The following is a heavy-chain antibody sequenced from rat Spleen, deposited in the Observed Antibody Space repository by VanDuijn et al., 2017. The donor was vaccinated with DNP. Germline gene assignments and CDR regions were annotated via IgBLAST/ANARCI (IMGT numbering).Heavy chain of an antibody. J-gene: IGHJ3*01. CDR3: ARWEGINAY. Sequence: QMQLKESGPGLVQHSQTLSLTCTVSGFSLTNYHVDWVRQPPGKGLEWIASMSSGGSTYYNSALKSRLSISRDTSKSQVFLKMNSLQTEDTAMYFCARWEGINAYWGQGTLVTVAS. D-gene: IGHD1-11*01. V-gene: IGHV2S12*01. CDR2: MSSGGST. CDR1: GFSLTNYH.